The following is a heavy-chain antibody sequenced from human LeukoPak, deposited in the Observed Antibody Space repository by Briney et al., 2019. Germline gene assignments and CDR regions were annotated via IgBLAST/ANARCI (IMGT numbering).Heavy chain of an antibody. D-gene: IGHD6-13*01. J-gene: IGHJ6*03. Sequence: ASVKVSCKASGYTFTSYGISWVRQAPGQGLEWMGWISAYNGNTNYAQKLQGRVTMTTDTSTSTAYMELRSLRSDDTAVYYCARVTRGSSSWYYYYYMGVWGKGTTVTISS. CDR1: GYTFTSYG. CDR2: ISAYNGNT. CDR3: ARVTRGSSSWYYYYYMGV. V-gene: IGHV1-18*01.